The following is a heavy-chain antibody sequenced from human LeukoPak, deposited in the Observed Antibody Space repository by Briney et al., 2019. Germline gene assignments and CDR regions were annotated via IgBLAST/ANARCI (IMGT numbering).Heavy chain of an antibody. D-gene: IGHD6-13*01. V-gene: IGHV4-39*07. CDR2: IYYSGST. CDR3: ARDLMVGPQHSSSWTRGFDY. J-gene: IGHJ4*02. CDR1: GGSISSSSYY. Sequence: PSETLSLTCTVSGGSISSSSYYWGWIRQPPGKGLEWIGSIYYSGSTYYNPSLKSRVTISVDTSKNQFSLKLSSVTAADTAVYYCARDLMVGPQHSSSWTRGFDYWGQGTLVTVSS.